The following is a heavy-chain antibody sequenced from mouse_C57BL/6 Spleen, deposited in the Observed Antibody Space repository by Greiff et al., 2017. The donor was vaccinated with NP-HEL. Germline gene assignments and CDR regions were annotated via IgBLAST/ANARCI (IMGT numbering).Heavy chain of an antibody. J-gene: IGHJ2*01. Sequence: SGPELVKPGASVKISCKASGYAFSSSWMNWVKQRPGKGLEWIGRIYPGDGDTNYNGKFKGKATLTADKSSSTAYMQLSSLTSEDSAVYFCARLDYGSSPYFDYWGQGTTLTVSS. D-gene: IGHD1-1*01. V-gene: IGHV1-82*01. CDR1: GYAFSSSW. CDR3: ARLDYGSSPYFDY. CDR2: IYPGDGDT.